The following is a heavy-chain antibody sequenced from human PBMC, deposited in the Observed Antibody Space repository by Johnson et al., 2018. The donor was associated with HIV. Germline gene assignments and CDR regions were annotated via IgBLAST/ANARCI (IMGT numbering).Heavy chain of an antibody. Sequence: VQLVESGGGVVRPGGSLRLSCAASGFTFDDYGMNWVRQAPGKGLEWVSVIGAAGDTYYPGSVKGRFTISSENAKNSLYLQMNRLRAEDTAVYYWARGGWRGIATPDAFDIWGQGRMVTVSS. CDR1: GFTFDDYG. V-gene: IGHV3-13*01. CDR2: IGAAGDT. J-gene: IGHJ3*02. D-gene: IGHD6-13*01. CDR3: ARGGWRGIATPDAFDI.